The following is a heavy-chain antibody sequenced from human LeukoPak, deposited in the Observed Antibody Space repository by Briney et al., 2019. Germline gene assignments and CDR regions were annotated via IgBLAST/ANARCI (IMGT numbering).Heavy chain of an antibody. Sequence: SSETLSLTCTVSGGSISSYYWSWIRQPPGKGLEWIGYIYYSGSTNYNPSLKSRVTISVDTSKNQFSLKLSSVTAADTAVYYCATHSSGWYNYFDYWGQGTQVTVSS. J-gene: IGHJ4*02. CDR1: GGSISSYY. CDR3: ATHSSGWYNYFDY. CDR2: IYYSGST. D-gene: IGHD6-19*01. V-gene: IGHV4-59*01.